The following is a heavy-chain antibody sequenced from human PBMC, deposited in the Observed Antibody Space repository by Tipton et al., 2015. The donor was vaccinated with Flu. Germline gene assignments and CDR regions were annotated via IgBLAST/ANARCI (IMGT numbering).Heavy chain of an antibody. CDR3: AKVIPELVAGLDQ. Sequence: GSLRLSCAASGFTFSRYAMSWVRQAPGKGLEWVASLSCGGGTTFFADSVKGRFAISRDFSKNTLYLQMNSLRADDTAVYYCAKVIPELVAGLDQWGQGTLVTVSS. D-gene: IGHD6-19*01. J-gene: IGHJ4*02. V-gene: IGHV3-23*01. CDR2: LSCGGGTT. CDR1: GFTFSRYA.